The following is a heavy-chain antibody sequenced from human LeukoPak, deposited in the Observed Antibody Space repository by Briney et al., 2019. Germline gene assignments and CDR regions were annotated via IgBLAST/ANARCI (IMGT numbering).Heavy chain of an antibody. D-gene: IGHD2-21*02. CDR3: AKDHTNTPVVTN. V-gene: IGHV3-23*01. J-gene: IGHJ4*02. CDR1: GFTFSSYG. CDR2: ISGSGGST. Sequence: GGSLRLSCAASGFTFSSYGMSWVRQAPGKGLEWVSAISGSGGSTYYADSVKGRFTVSRDNSKNTVDLQMNNLRVDDTAIYYCAKDHTNTPVVTNWGQGILVSVSS.